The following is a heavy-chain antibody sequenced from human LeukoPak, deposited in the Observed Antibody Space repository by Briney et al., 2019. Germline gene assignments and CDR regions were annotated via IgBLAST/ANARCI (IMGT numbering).Heavy chain of an antibody. CDR3: ERGGIAVAGWYFDL. J-gene: IGHJ2*01. V-gene: IGHV4-59*01. CDR2: ICYSGST. Sequence: SETLSLTCSVSGGSLSSYYWSWIRQPPGKGLEWIGYICYSGSTNYNPSLKSQVTISVDTSKNQFSLKLSSVTAADTAVYYCERGGIAVAGWYFDLWGRGTLVTVSS. CDR1: GGSLSSYY. D-gene: IGHD6-19*01.